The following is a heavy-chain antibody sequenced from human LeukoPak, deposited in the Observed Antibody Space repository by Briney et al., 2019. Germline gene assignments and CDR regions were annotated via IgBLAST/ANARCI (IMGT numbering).Heavy chain of an antibody. V-gene: IGHV3-30*04. D-gene: IGHD3-16*01. CDR1: GFTFSSYT. CDR2: ISYDGRNA. J-gene: IGHJ1*01. CDR3: AKDDDWGRYKH. Sequence: GGSLRLSCAASGFTFSSYTIHWVRQAPGKGLEWVAVISYDGRNAFYADSVKGRFTISRDNSMNTQSLQMNSLRAEDTAVYYCAKDDDWGRYKHWGQGTLVTVSS.